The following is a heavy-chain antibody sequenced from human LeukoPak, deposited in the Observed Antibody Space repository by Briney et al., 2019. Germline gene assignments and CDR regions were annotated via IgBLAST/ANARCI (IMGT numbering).Heavy chain of an antibody. V-gene: IGHV4-30-4*07. J-gene: IGHJ6*02. CDR3: ARGENYYDSSGYYYGMDV. D-gene: IGHD3-22*01. Sequence: SQTLSLTCAVFGGSISSGGYSWSWIRQPPGKGLEWIGYIYYSGSTNYNPSLKSRVTISVDTSKNQFSLKLSSVTAADTAVYYCARGENYYDSSGYYYGMDVWGQGTTVTVSS. CDR1: GGSISSGGYS. CDR2: IYYSGST.